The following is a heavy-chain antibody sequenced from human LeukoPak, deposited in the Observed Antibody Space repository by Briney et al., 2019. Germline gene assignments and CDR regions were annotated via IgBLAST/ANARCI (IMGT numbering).Heavy chain of an antibody. Sequence: TGGSLRLSCAASGFTFSSYAMSWVRQAPGKGLEWVSAISDSGGSTYYADSVKGRFTISRDNAKNTLYLQMNSLRAEDTAVYYCARDPGYGDGDDAFDIWGQGTMVTVSS. V-gene: IGHV3-23*01. CDR3: ARDPGYGDGDDAFDI. J-gene: IGHJ3*02. CDR2: ISDSGGST. D-gene: IGHD4-17*01. CDR1: GFTFSSYA.